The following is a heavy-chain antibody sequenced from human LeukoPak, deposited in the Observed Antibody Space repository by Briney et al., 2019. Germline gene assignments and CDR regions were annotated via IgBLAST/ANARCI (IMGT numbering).Heavy chain of an antibody. Sequence: SVKVSCKASGFTFTSSAVQWVRQARGQRLEWIGWIVVGSGNTNYAQKFQERVTITRDMSTSTAYMELSSLRSEDTAVYYCAYRGAAAVYYFDYWGQGTLVTVAS. D-gene: IGHD6-13*01. CDR2: IVVGSGNT. J-gene: IGHJ4*02. V-gene: IGHV1-58*01. CDR3: AYRGAAAVYYFDY. CDR1: GFTFTSSA.